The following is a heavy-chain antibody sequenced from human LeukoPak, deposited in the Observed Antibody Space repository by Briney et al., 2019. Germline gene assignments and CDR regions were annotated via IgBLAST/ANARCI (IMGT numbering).Heavy chain of an antibody. Sequence: GESLKISCKGSGYSFTNYWIGWVRQMPGKGLEWMGIIYPYDSDVRYSPSFQGQVTISADKSINTAYLQWSSLKASDTAMYYCARHLHDSTVYYYSGVGYWGQGTLVTVSS. D-gene: IGHD3-22*01. V-gene: IGHV5-51*01. CDR2: IYPYDSDV. CDR1: GYSFTNYW. J-gene: IGHJ4*02. CDR3: ARHLHDSTVYYYSGVGY.